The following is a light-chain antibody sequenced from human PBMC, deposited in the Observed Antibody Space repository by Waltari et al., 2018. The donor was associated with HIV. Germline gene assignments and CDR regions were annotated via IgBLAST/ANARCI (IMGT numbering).Light chain of an antibody. CDR1: QSVLYSSNNNNH. CDR2: WAS. V-gene: IGKV4-1*01. CDR3: QQYNNWPPLT. J-gene: IGKJ4*01. Sequence: DIVMTQSPDSLAVSLGERATIHCNSSQSVLYSSNNNNHLAWYQQKPGQPPKLLISWASTRESGVPDRFSGSGSATDFTLSITSLRAEDVAVYYCQQYNNWPPLTFGGGTKVEIK.